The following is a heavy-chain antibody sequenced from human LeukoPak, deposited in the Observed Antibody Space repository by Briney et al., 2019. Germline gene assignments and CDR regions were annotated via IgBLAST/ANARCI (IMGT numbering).Heavy chain of an antibody. J-gene: IGHJ4*02. V-gene: IGHV7-4-1*02. CDR1: GYTFTSYA. CDR2: INTNTGNP. Sequence: GALVKVSCKASGYTFTSYAMNWVRQAPGQGLEWMGWINTNTGNPTYAQGFTGRFVFSLDTSVSTAYLQISSLKAEDTAIYYCARVGYFDWLLSPYFDYWGQGTLVTVSS. D-gene: IGHD3-9*01. CDR3: ARVGYFDWLLSPYFDY.